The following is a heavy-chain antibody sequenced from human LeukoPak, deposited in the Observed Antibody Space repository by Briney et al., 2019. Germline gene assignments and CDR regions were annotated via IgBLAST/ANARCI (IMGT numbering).Heavy chain of an antibody. Sequence: SQTLSLTCTVSGGSISSGSYYWSWIRQPAGKGLEWIGRIYTSGSTNYNPSLKSRVTISVDTSKNQFSLKLSSVTAADTAVYYCARDGPTYYYDSSGWNWFDPWGQGTLVTVSS. D-gene: IGHD3-22*01. V-gene: IGHV4-61*02. CDR3: ARDGPTYYYDSSGWNWFDP. J-gene: IGHJ5*02. CDR2: IYTSGST. CDR1: GGSISSGSYY.